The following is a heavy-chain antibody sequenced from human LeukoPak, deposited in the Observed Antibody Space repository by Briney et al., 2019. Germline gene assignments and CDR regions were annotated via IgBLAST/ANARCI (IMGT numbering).Heavy chain of an antibody. CDR2: LNPRGGST. Sequence: GASVKVSCKASGYTFTNYYIHWVRQAPGQGLDWMAILNPRGGSTSYAQKFQGRVTMTRDMSTSTVYMEMSSLRSEDTAVYYCARGPYYDILTGRNPPDYWGQGTLVTVSS. D-gene: IGHD3-9*01. CDR3: ARGPYYDILTGRNPPDY. V-gene: IGHV1-46*01. CDR1: GYTFTNYY. J-gene: IGHJ4*02.